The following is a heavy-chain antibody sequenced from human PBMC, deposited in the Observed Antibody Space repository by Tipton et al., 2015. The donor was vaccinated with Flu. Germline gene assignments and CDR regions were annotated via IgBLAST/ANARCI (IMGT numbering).Heavy chain of an antibody. J-gene: IGHJ5*02. CDR1: GDSMRSYY. Sequence: GLVKPSETLSLTCSVSGDSMRSYYWSWIRQSPGKGLEWIGNIHKTGSTYFNPSLRSRVTFSVDTSKNQFSLRVASVTAADTAVYYCARRDYSNYVSEPKNWFDPWGQGTLVTVSS. D-gene: IGHD4-11*01. CDR2: IHKTGST. CDR3: ARRDYSNYVSEPKNWFDP. V-gene: IGHV4-4*09.